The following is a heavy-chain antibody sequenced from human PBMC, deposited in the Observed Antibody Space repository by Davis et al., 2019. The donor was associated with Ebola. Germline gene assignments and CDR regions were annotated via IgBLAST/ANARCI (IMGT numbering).Heavy chain of an antibody. CDR2: IGGGGATT. Sequence: GESLKISCAASGFTFSNAWMSWVRQAPGKGLEWVSAIGGGGATTYYADSVEGRFTISRDNSKNTIYLQMKSLRAEDTAVYFCAKGGRDCSSTTCGTNDYYMDVWGKGTTVTVSS. D-gene: IGHD2-2*01. V-gene: IGHV3-23*01. CDR3: AKGGRDCSSTTCGTNDYYMDV. J-gene: IGHJ6*03. CDR1: GFTFSNAW.